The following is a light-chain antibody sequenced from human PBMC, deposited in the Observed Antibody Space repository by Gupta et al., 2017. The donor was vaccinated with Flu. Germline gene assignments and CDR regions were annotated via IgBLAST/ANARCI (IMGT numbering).Light chain of an antibody. Sequence: DIQLTQSPSFLSASVGDRVTITCRASQGISSYLAWYQQKPGKAPKLLIYAASTLQSGVPSRFSGSGSGTEFTLTISSLQPEDFATYYCQQNRPFGPGTKVDIK. CDR1: QGISSY. CDR3: QQNRP. CDR2: AAS. V-gene: IGKV1-9*01. J-gene: IGKJ3*01.